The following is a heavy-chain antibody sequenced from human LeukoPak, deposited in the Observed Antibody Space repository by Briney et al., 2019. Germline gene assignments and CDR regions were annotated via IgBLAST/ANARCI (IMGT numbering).Heavy chain of an antibody. CDR2: IYYSGST. D-gene: IGHD6-13*01. V-gene: IGHV4-59*11. Sequence: SETLSLTCSVSGGSITTHYWSWIRQPPGKGLEWIGYIYYSGSTNYNPSLKSRVTISVDTSKNQFSLKLSSVTAADTAVYSCASLAAAGKASEYFQHWGQGTLVTVSS. CDR3: ASLAAAGKASEYFQH. J-gene: IGHJ1*01. CDR1: GGSITTHY.